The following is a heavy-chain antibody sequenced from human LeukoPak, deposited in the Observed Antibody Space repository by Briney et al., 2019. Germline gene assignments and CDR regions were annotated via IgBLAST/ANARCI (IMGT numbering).Heavy chain of an antibody. D-gene: IGHD4-17*01. CDR1: GFTFSSYT. CDR2: ISGSGVST. CDR3: ANLVTTSNDFDY. V-gene: IGHV3-23*01. J-gene: IGHJ4*02. Sequence: GGSLRLSCAVSGFTFSSYTMHWVRQAPGKGLEWVSGISGSGVSTYYADSVKGRFTISRDNSKNTLYLQMNSLRAEDTAVYYCANLVTTSNDFDYWGQGTLVTVSS.